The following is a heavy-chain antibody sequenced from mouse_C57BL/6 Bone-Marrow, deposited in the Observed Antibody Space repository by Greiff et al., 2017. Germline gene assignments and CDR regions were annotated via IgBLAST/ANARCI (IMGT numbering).Heavy chain of an antibody. CDR2: IWWDDDK. J-gene: IGHJ2*01. CDR3: VRMGGYLYFDY. D-gene: IGHD2-2*01. V-gene: IGHV8-8*01. Sequence: QVTLKESGPGILQPSQTLSLTCSFSGFSLSTFGMGVGWIRQPSGKGLEWLAPIWWDDDKYFNSALKSRLTISKDTSKNQVFIKIANVDTADTATYYCVRMGGYLYFDYWGQGTTLTVSS. CDR1: GFSLSTFGMG.